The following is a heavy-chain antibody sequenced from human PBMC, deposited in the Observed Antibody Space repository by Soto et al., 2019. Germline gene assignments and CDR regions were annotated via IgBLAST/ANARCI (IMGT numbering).Heavy chain of an antibody. Sequence: GASVKVSCKASVYTFTSYAMHWVRPAPGQRLEWMGGIIPIIGTAKYAQKFQGRVTITADESTSTAYMELSSLRSEDTAVYYCARETRYYDFWNNNCFDPWGQGTLVTVSS. D-gene: IGHD3-3*01. V-gene: IGHV1-69*13. CDR1: VYTFTSYA. CDR2: IIPIIGTA. CDR3: ARETRYYDFWNNNCFDP. J-gene: IGHJ5*02.